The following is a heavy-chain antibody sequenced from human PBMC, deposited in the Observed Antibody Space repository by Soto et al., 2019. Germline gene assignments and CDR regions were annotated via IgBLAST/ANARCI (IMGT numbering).Heavy chain of an antibody. CDR3: ARDLDGHNRPLGY. D-gene: IGHD1-1*01. CDR2: ISGSGGST. V-gene: IGHV3-23*01. Sequence: EVQLLESGGGLVQPGGSLRLSCAASGFTFSSYAMSWVRQAPGKGLEWVSAISGSGGSTYYADSVKGRFTISRDNSKNTRDLQMNSLRAEDTAVYYCARDLDGHNRPLGYWGQGTLVTVSS. CDR1: GFTFSSYA. J-gene: IGHJ4*02.